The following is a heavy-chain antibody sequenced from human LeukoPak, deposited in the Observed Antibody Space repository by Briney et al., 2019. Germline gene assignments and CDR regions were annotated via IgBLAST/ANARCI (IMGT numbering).Heavy chain of an antibody. CDR3: ARLSTSVAGGDH. CDR1: GFSFSTSW. CDR2: IKKDGSEE. Sequence: PGGSLRLSCTASGFSFSTSWMSWVRQTPGKGLEWVANIKKDGSEEYYVDSVKTRFTISRDNAKNSLYLQLNSLIVEDTAVYHCARLSTSVAGGDHWGQGTLVTVSS. D-gene: IGHD6-19*01. V-gene: IGHV3-7*01. J-gene: IGHJ4*02.